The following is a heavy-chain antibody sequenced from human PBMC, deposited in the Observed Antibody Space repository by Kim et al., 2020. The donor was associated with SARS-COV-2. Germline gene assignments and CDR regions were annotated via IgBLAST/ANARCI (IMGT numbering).Heavy chain of an antibody. J-gene: IGHJ4*02. D-gene: IGHD6-13*01. CDR3: ARGNPYSSIGWGVYYFDY. Sequence: SETLSLTCTVSGGSISSYYWSWIRQPAGKGLEWIGRIYTSGSTNYNPSLKSRVTMSVDTSKNQFSLKLSSVTAADTAVYYCARGNPYSSIGWGVYYFDYWGQGTLVTVSS. V-gene: IGHV4-4*07. CDR2: IYTSGST. CDR1: GGSISSYY.